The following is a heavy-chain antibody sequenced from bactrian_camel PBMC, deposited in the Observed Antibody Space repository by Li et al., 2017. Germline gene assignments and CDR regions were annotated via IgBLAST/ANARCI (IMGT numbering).Heavy chain of an antibody. D-gene: IGHD2*01. J-gene: IGHJ4*01. CDR3: WVDLCVPGHKY. V-gene: IGHV3S7*01. Sequence: HVQLVESGGGLVQPGGSLRLSCAASGFTFSSFAMSWVRQAPGKGLEWVSAILNDVSRTYYADSVKGRFTISRDNAKNTLYLQMNSLKSEDTADYYCWVDLCVPGHKYWGQGTQVTVS. CDR1: GFTFSSFA. CDR2: ILNDVSRT.